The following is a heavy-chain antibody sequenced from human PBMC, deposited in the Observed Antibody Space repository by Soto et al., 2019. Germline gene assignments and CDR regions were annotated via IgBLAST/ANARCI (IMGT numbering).Heavy chain of an antibody. CDR2: IYHSGST. V-gene: IGHV4-30-2*01. Sequence: QLQLQESGSGLVKPSQTLSLTCAVSGGSISSGGYSWSWIRQPPGKGLEWIGYIYHSGSTYYNPSLKSRVTIPVDRSKNQFSLKLSSVTAADTAVYYCARAGGLGAVAVDYWGQGTLVTVPS. CDR3: ARAGGLGAVAVDY. D-gene: IGHD6-19*01. J-gene: IGHJ4*02. CDR1: GGSISSGGYS.